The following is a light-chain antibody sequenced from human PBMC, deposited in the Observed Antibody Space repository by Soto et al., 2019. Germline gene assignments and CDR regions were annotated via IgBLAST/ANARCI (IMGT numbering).Light chain of an antibody. CDR3: QQYGSSSIT. Sequence: EIVLTQSPATLSLSPGERATLSCRASQSVSSSYLAWYQQKPGQAPRLLIYSASSRATGIPDRFSGSGSGTDFTLTISRLEPEDFVVYYCQQYGSSSITFGQGTRLEIK. CDR1: QSVSSSY. V-gene: IGKV3-20*01. J-gene: IGKJ5*01. CDR2: SAS.